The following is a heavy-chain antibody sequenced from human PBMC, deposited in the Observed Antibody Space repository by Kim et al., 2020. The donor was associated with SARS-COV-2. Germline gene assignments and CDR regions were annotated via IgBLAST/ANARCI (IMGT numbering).Heavy chain of an antibody. V-gene: IGHV3-72*01. D-gene: IGHD6-13*01. CDR2: SRNKANSYTT. CDR1: GFTFSDYY. J-gene: IGHJ3*02. CDR3: ARVAGAFDI. Sequence: GGSLRLSCIVSGFTFSDYYMDWVRQAPGQGLEWVGRSRNKANSYTTEYATSVRGRFTISREESKNSLYLQMNSLKIEDTAVYYCARVAGAFDIWGQGTMV.